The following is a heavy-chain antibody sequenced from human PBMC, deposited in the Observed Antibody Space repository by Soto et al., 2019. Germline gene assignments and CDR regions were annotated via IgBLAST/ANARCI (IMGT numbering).Heavy chain of an antibody. Sequence: EVQLLESGGGSVQPGGSLRLSCTASGFNFGNYAMGWARQAPGKGLEWLSSLAVPYTGAQTYYADSVAGRLIVSRDDSKNTLYLELYSLRADDTAVYYCAKDWGRIAVAGWTDWGPGTLVTVSS. CDR3: AKDWGRIAVAGWTD. D-gene: IGHD6-19*01. CDR1: GFNFGNYA. V-gene: IGHV3-23*01. J-gene: IGHJ4*02. CDR2: VPYTGAQT.